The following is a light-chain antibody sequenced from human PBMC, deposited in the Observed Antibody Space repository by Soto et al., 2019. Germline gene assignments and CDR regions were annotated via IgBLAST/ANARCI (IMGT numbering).Light chain of an antibody. CDR3: SSYSISTAYL. V-gene: IGLV2-14*01. J-gene: IGLJ1*01. CDR1: SSDVGYYDY. CDR2: EVS. Sequence: QSALTQPASVSGSPGQSITISCTGSSSDVGYYDYVSWYQLHPGKAPKLMVFEVSNRPSGASYRFSGSKSGNTASLTISGLQAEDEAHYFCSSYSISTAYLFGTGTKVTVL.